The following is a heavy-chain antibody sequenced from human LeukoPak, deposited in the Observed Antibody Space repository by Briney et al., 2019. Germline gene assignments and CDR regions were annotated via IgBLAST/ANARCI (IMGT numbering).Heavy chain of an antibody. V-gene: IGHV3-30*02. CDR3: ARDWSYDSSGKIDY. CDR2: IRYDGSNE. CDR1: GFTFSSYG. D-gene: IGHD3-22*01. Sequence: GGSLRLSCAASGFTFSSYGMHWVRQAPGKGLEWVSFIRYDGSNEYYADSVRGRFTISRDNSKNTLYLQMNSLRAEDTAVYYCARDWSYDSSGKIDYWGQGTLVTVSS. J-gene: IGHJ4*02.